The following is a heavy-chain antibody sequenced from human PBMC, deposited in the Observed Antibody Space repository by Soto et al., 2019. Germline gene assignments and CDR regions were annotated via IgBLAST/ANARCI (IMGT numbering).Heavy chain of an antibody. V-gene: IGHV3-49*03. CDR3: TRTYYDYIWGSYPAFDI. D-gene: IGHD3-16*02. CDR1: GFTFGDYA. CDR2: IRSKAYGGTT. J-gene: IGHJ3*02. Sequence: GGSLRLSCTASGFTFGDYAMSWFRQAPGKGLEWVGFIRSKAYGGTTEYAASVKGRFTISRDDSKSIAYLQMKSLKTEDTAVYYCTRTYYDYIWGSYPAFDIWGQGTMVTVSS.